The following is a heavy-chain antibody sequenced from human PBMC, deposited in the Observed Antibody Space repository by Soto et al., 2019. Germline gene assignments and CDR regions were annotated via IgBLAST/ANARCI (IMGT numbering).Heavy chain of an antibody. J-gene: IGHJ4*02. V-gene: IGHV3-7*01. D-gene: IGHD6-25*01. Sequence: EVQLVESGGALVQPGGSLRLTCATSGFTFSNYWMTWVRQAPGKGLEWVANINKDGSQKSFVDSVKGRFTISRDNAKSSLYLQMNSRRAEDTAIYYCVKEIAAAQWGQGTLVTVSS. CDR2: INKDGSQK. CDR1: GFTFSNYW. CDR3: VKEIAAAQ.